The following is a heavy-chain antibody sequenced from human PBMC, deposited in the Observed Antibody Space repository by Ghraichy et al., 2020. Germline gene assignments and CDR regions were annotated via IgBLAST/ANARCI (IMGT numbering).Heavy chain of an antibody. D-gene: IGHD6-19*01. CDR3: ARDDISIAVAGTGFDY. V-gene: IGHV3-30*04. Sequence: GGSLRLSCAASGFTFSSYAMHWVRQAPGKGLEWVAVISYDGSNKYYADSVKGRFTISRDNSKNTLYLQMNSLRAEDTAVYYCARDDISIAVAGTGFDYWGQGTLVTVSS. J-gene: IGHJ4*02. CDR2: ISYDGSNK. CDR1: GFTFSSYA.